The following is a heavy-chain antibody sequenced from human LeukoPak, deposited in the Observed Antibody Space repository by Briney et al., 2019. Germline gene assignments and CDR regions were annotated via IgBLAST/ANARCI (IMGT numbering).Heavy chain of an antibody. CDR1: GGSISSYY. Sequence: PSETLSLTCTVSGGSISSYYWSSSRQPPGKGLEWIGSIYYSGSTYSNPSLKSRVTISVDTSKNQFSLKLSSVTAADTAVYYCARDVALGVSWFDPWGQGTLVTVSS. J-gene: IGHJ5*02. CDR3: ARDVALGVSWFDP. D-gene: IGHD2-8*01. CDR2: IYYSGST. V-gene: IGHV4-39*07.